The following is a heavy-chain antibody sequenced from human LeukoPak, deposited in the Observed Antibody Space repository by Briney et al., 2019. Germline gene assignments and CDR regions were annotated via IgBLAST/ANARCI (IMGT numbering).Heavy chain of an antibody. CDR3: ARDGYSSSWYSNNWFDP. CDR1: GYTFTSYG. J-gene: IGHJ5*02. D-gene: IGHD6-13*01. Sequence: ASVKVSCKASGYTFTSYGISWVRQAPGQGLEWMGWISAYNGNTNYAQKLQGRVTMTTDTSTSTAYMELRSQRSDDTAVYYCARDGYSSSWYSNNWFDPWGQGTLVTVSS. V-gene: IGHV1-18*01. CDR2: ISAYNGNT.